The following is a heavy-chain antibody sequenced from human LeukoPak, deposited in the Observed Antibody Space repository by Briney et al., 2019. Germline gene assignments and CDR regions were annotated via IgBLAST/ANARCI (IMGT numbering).Heavy chain of an antibody. CDR2: INPNSGGT. Sequence: ASVKVSCKASGYTFTGYYMHWVRQAPGQGLEWMGWINPNSGGTNYAQKFQGRVAMTRDTSISTAYLQWSSLKASDTAMYYCARFSGYDSSIDYWGQGTLVTVSS. CDR1: GYTFTGYY. D-gene: IGHD5-12*01. V-gene: IGHV1-2*02. J-gene: IGHJ4*02. CDR3: ARFSGYDSSIDY.